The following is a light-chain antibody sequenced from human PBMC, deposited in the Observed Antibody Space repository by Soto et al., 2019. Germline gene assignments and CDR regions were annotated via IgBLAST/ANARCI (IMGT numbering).Light chain of an antibody. Sequence: QSVLTQPPSVSGAPGQRVTISCTGSSSNIGAGYDVHWYQQLPGTAPKLLIYGNSNRPSGVPDRFSGSKSGTSASLAITGLQADAEADYYCQSYDSSLSSYVFGTGTKLTVL. J-gene: IGLJ1*01. V-gene: IGLV1-40*01. CDR2: GNS. CDR3: QSYDSSLSSYV. CDR1: SSNIGAGYD.